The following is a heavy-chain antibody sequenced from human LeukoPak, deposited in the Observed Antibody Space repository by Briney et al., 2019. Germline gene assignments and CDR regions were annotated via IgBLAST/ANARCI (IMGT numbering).Heavy chain of an antibody. V-gene: IGHV3-23*01. CDR1: EFTFSNYA. CDR3: AKFPQSVVGTTQFDF. D-gene: IGHD2-15*01. Sequence: GGSLRLSCAASEFTFSNYAMNWVRQAPGKGLEWISSISGSVGNTNYADSVKGRFTISRDNPKNTLYLQMNSLRAEDTAIYFCAKFPQSVVGTTQFDFWGQGTLVTVSS. J-gene: IGHJ4*02. CDR2: ISGSVGNT.